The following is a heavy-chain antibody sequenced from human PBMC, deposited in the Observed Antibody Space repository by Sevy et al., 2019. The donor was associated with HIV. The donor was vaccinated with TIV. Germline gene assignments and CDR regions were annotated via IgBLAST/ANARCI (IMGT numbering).Heavy chain of an antibody. CDR1: GFTFSTYA. D-gene: IGHD2-15*01. V-gene: IGHV3-23*01. Sequence: GGSLRLSCAASGFTFSTYAMSWVRQAPGKGLEWVSGICGSGGSTYYADPLKGRFTIFRDNSKNTLSLQMNSLRAEDTAVYYCAKGDRTFYGLDVWGQGTTVTVSS. J-gene: IGHJ6*02. CDR2: ICGSGGST. CDR3: AKGDRTFYGLDV.